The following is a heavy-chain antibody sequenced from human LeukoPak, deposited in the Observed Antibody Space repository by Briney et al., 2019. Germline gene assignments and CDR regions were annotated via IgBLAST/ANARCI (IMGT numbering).Heavy chain of an antibody. D-gene: IGHD6-13*01. V-gene: IGHV3-23*01. CDR1: GFTFTSYA. CDR2: ISGSGGST. J-gene: IGHJ4*02. CDR3: TKGSAAAALFDY. Sequence: GGSLKLSCAASGFTFTSYAMSWVRQAPGKGLEWVSAISGSGGSTYYADSVKGRFTISRDNSKNTLYLQMSSLRAEDKAVYYCTKGSAAAALFDYWGQGTLVTVSS.